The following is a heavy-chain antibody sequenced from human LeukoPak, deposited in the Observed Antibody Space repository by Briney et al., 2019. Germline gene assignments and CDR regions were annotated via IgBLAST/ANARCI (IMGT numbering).Heavy chain of an antibody. Sequence: SETLSLTCTVSGGSISSSSYYWGWIRQPPGKGLEWIGDIYYSRSTYYNPSLKSRVTISVDTSKNQFSLKLSSVTAADTAVFYCARRVPTVVPAADDAFDIWGQGTMVTVSS. V-gene: IGHV4-39*01. J-gene: IGHJ3*02. CDR3: ARRVPTVVPAADDAFDI. CDR2: IYYSRST. D-gene: IGHD2-2*01. CDR1: GGSISSSSYY.